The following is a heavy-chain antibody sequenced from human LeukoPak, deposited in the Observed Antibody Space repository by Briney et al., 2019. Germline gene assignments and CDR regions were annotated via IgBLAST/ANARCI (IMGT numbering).Heavy chain of an antibody. D-gene: IGHD5-12*01. Sequence: SETLSLTCTVSGGSISSSSYYWGWIRQPPGKGLEWIGGIYYSGSTYYNPSLKSRVTISVDTSKNQFSLKLSSVTAADTAVYYCARPAVATRGVRKTREYGMDVWGQGTTVTVSS. J-gene: IGHJ6*02. V-gene: IGHV4-39*01. CDR3: ARPAVATRGVRKTREYGMDV. CDR2: IYYSGST. CDR1: GGSISSSSYY.